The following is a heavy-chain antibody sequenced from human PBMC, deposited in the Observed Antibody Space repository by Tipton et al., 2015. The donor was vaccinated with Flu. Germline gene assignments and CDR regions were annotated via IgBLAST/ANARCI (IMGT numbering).Heavy chain of an antibody. CDR2: VSGGGTT. D-gene: IGHD6-19*01. J-gene: IGHJ4*02. Sequence: SLRLPCAASGFIFSRYAMSRVRQAPGKGLEWVAGVSGGGTTYFADSVKGRFTISRDNPRNMVFLQMNNLRVEDTAEYYCAKVIPELVAGLDYWGRGTLVTVSS. V-gene: IGHV3-23*01. CDR1: GFIFSRYA. CDR3: AKVIPELVAGLDY.